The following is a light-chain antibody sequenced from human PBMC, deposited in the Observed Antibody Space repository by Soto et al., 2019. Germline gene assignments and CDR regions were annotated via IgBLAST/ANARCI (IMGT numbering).Light chain of an antibody. CDR1: SSDVGGYNY. V-gene: IGLV2-14*01. CDR3: SSYTSSSTVV. J-gene: IGLJ2*01. Sequence: QSALTQPASVSGSPGQSTTISCTGTSSDVGGYNYVSWYQQHPGKAPKLMIYDVSNRSSGVSNRFSGSKSGNTASLTISGLQAEDEADYYCSSYTSSSTVVFGGGTKLTVL. CDR2: DVS.